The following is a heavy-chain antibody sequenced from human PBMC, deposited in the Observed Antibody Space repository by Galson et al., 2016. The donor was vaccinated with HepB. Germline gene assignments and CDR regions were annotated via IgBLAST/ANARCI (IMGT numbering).Heavy chain of an antibody. J-gene: IGHJ3*02. CDR2: TYYRSKWYN. V-gene: IGHV6-1*01. Sequence: CAISGDSVFSTSVAWNWIRQSPSRGLEWLGRTYYRSKWYNNYAVSVKSRITVSLDTSNDQLSLQLNSVTPEDTAVYYCARGRYSGFEIWGQGTMVTVSS. CDR3: ARGRYSGFEI. D-gene: IGHD1-1*01. CDR1: GDSVFSTSVA.